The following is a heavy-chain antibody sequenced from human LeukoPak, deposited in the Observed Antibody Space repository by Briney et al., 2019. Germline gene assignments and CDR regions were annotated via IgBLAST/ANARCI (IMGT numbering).Heavy chain of an antibody. CDR3: AKDVSEWLAFDY. D-gene: IGHD6-19*01. V-gene: IGHV3-30*18. CDR2: ISYDESNK. Sequence: GGSLRLSCAASGFTFSSSGMHWVRQAPGKGLEWVAVISYDESNKYYADSVKGRFTISRDKSKNTLYLQINSLRAEDTAVYYCAKDVSEWLAFDYWGQGTLVTVSS. CDR1: GFTFSSSG. J-gene: IGHJ4*02.